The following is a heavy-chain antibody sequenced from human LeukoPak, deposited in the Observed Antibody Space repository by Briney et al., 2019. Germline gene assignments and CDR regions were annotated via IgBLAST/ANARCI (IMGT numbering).Heavy chain of an antibody. D-gene: IGHD3-10*01. CDR2: ITGSIYSSGST. J-gene: IGHJ6*02. CDR1: GGSINNYY. CDR3: ARDSRDYGSGSYWDV. V-gene: IGHV4-59*01. Sequence: PSESLSLTCTVSGGSINNYYWNWIRQPPGKGLEWIGYITGSIYSSGSTKYDPSLESRVTMSVDTSKNQFSLTLSSVTAADTAVYYCARDSRDYGSGSYWDVWGQGTTVTVSS.